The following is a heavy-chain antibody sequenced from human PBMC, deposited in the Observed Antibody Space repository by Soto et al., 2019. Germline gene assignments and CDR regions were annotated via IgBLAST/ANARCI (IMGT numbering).Heavy chain of an antibody. J-gene: IGHJ4*02. CDR3: AKRTRGYSSSPFDY. CDR1: GFSFGGYA. D-gene: IGHD6-13*01. CDR2: VSGSGATS. V-gene: IGHV3-23*01. Sequence: EVQLLESGGGLVQPRGSLRLSCVASGFSFGGYAMSWVRQAPGKGLEWVTGVSGSGATSYYADSVRGRFTISRDNSKNTLYLQMNSLGPDDTAVYYCAKRTRGYSSSPFDYWGQGTLVTVSS.